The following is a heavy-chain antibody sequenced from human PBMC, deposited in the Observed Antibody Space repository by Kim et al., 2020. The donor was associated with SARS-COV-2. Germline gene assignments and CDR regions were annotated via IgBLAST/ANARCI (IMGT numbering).Heavy chain of an antibody. V-gene: IGHV3-33*01. Sequence: GGSLRLSCAASGFTFSSYGMHWVRQAPGKGLEWVAVIWYDGSNKYYADSVKGRFTISRDNSKNTLYLQMNSLRAEDTAVYYCARDSARLIAAQYRPLGYWGQGTLVTVSS. D-gene: IGHD6-13*01. CDR2: IWYDGSNK. CDR3: ARDSARLIAAQYRPLGY. CDR1: GFTFSSYG. J-gene: IGHJ4*02.